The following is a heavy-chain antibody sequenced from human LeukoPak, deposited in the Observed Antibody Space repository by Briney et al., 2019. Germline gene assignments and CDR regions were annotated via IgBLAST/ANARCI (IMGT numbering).Heavy chain of an antibody. J-gene: IGHJ4*02. CDR2: ISHDGSNK. V-gene: IGHV3-30-3*01. D-gene: IGHD2-15*01. CDR3: ARGVVVVVAASLDY. Sequence: GGPLRLSCAASGFTFSSYAMHWVRQAPGKGLEWVAVISHDGSNKYYADSVKGRFTISRDNSKNTLYLQMNSLRAEDTAVYYCARGVVVVVAASLDYWGQGTLVTVSS. CDR1: GFTFSSYA.